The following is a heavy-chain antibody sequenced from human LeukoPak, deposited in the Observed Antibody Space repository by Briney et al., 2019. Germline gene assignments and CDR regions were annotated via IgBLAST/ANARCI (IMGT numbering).Heavy chain of an antibody. V-gene: IGHV1-24*01. CDR3: ARGPELRYFDWLWDY. Sequence: ASVKVSCKVSGYTLTELSMHWVRQAPGKGLEWMGGFDPEDGETIYAQKFQGRVTMTTDTSTSTAYMELRSLRSDDTAVYYCARGPELRYFDWLWDYWGQGTLVTVSS. CDR1: GYTLTELS. CDR2: FDPEDGET. D-gene: IGHD3-9*01. J-gene: IGHJ4*02.